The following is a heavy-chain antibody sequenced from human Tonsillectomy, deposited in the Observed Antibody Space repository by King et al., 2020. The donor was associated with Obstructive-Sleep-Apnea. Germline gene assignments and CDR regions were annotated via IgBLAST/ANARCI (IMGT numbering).Heavy chain of an antibody. D-gene: IGHD1-1*01. J-gene: IGHJ4*02. CDR3: ARPISGTTRPGDY. Sequence: VQLVQSGGGLVQPGGSLRLSCAASGFTFSSYWMSWVRQAPGKGLEGVANIKQDGSEKYYVDSLKGRFTISRDNAKNSLYLQMNSLRAEDTAVDYCARPISGTTRPGDYWGQGTLVTVSS. CDR2: IKQDGSEK. V-gene: IGHV3-7*01. CDR1: GFTFSSYW.